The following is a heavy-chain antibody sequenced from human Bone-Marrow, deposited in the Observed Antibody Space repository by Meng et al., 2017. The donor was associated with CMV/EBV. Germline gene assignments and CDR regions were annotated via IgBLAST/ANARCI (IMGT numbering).Heavy chain of an antibody. CDR1: GGSISSSNR. CDR3: ARLGGVGIAAFPFDY. V-gene: IGHV4-4*02. J-gene: IGHJ4*02. CDR2: IYHSGST. Sequence: SETLSLTCAVSGGSISSSNRWSWVRQPPGKGLEWIGDIYHSGSTNYNPSLKSRVTISIAKSKNQFALKLSSVTAADTAVYYCARLGGVGIAAFPFDYWGQGTLVTVSS. D-gene: IGHD6-6*01.